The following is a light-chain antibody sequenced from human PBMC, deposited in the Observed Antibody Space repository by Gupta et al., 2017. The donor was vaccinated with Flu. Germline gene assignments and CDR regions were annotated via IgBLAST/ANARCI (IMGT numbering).Light chain of an antibody. CDR3: LAWDTRFYVWV. CDR1: SNNVGNQG. Sequence: QEGLTQTPSVPTDLGQTATLTCTGDSNNVGNQGAAWQQHHQGHPPKLLFHKNKDRPSGTSERFSASRSGDTASLTISGLQPEDEADYYCLAWDTRFYVWVFGGGTKLVVL. J-gene: IGLJ3*02. V-gene: IGLV10-54*01. CDR2: KNK.